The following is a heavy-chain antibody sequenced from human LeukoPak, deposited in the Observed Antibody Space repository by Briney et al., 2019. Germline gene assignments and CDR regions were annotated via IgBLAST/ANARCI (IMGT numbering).Heavy chain of an antibody. CDR3: ARGRDIKYYDYIWGKDRYCNVFDI. D-gene: IGHD3-16*01. CDR2: INHNGVT. V-gene: IGHV4-34*01. Sequence: SETLSLTCGVHDGSFRGYYWNWIRQPPGKGLEWVGEINHNGVTNYNPSLKSRVTISLDTPKNQLSLKLRSVTAADTAVYYCARGRDIKYYDYIWGKDRYCNVFDIWGQGTMAVVS. CDR1: DGSFRGYY. J-gene: IGHJ3*02.